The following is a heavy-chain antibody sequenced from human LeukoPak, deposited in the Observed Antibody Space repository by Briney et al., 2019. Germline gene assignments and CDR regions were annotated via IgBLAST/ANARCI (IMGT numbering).Heavy chain of an antibody. CDR1: GYSFTNYW. CDR3: ARHNADSSGYYPDG. J-gene: IGHJ4*02. Sequence: GESLKISCKGSGYSFTNYWIGWVRQMPGKGLEWMGIIYPADSDTRYSPSFQGQVTISADKSISTAYLQWSSLKASDTAIYYCARHNADSSGYYPDGWGQGTLVTVSS. V-gene: IGHV5-51*01. CDR2: IYPADSDT. D-gene: IGHD3-22*01.